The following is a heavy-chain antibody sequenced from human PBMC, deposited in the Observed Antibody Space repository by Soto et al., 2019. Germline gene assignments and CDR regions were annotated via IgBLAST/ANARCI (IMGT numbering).Heavy chain of an antibody. CDR3: ARGRHKLTKLRSNWAFDI. J-gene: IGHJ3*02. CDR1: GGSFSGYY. CDR2: INHSGST. V-gene: IGHV4-34*01. Sequence: QVQLQQWGAGLLKPSETLSLTCAVYGGSFSGYYWSWIRQPPGKGLEWIGEINHSGSTNYNPSLKSRVTISVDTSKNQFSLKLSSVTAADTAVYYCARGRHKLTKLRSNWAFDIWGQGTMVTVSS. D-gene: IGHD4-17*01.